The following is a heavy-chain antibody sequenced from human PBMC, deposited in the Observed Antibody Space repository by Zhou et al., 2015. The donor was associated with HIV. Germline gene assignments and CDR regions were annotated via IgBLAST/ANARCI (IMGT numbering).Heavy chain of an antibody. V-gene: IGHV1-69*14. J-gene: IGHJ2*01. CDR3: ARDRGGATRPDWRYFDL. CDR2: IIPMFGTV. CDR1: GGTFSNYA. D-gene: IGHD3-16*01. Sequence: QVQLVQSGAEVKKPGSSVKVSCEASGGTFSNYAVSWVRQAPGQGLEWMGAIIPMFGTVRYAQKFQGRVTLTADRSTSTAYMELRSLRSDDTAVYYCARDRGGATRPDWRYFDLWGRGTQVTVSS.